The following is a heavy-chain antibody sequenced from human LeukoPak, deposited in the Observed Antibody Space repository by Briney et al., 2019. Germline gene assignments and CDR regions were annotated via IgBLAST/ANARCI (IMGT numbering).Heavy chain of an antibody. Sequence: ASVKVSCKASGGTFSSYAISWVRQAPGQGLEWMGWINPNSGGTNYAQKFQGRVTMTRDTSISTAYMELSRLRSDDTAVYYCARSISPIAVAGPIDYWGQGTLVTVSS. D-gene: IGHD6-19*01. CDR3: ARSISPIAVAGPIDY. V-gene: IGHV1-2*02. CDR2: INPNSGGT. J-gene: IGHJ4*02. CDR1: GGTFSSYA.